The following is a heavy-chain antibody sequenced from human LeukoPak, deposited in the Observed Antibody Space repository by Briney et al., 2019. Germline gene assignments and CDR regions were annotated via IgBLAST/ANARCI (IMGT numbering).Heavy chain of an antibody. J-gene: IGHJ3*02. D-gene: IGHD5-12*01. CDR1: GGTFSSYA. CDR2: IIPILGIA. Sequence: GASVQVSCMASGGTFSSYAISWVRQAPGQGLEWMGRIIPILGIANYAQKFQGRVTITADKSTSTAYMELSSLRSEDTAVYYCARVGGTYSGYENAFDIWGQGTMVTVSS. CDR3: ARVGGTYSGYENAFDI. V-gene: IGHV1-69*10.